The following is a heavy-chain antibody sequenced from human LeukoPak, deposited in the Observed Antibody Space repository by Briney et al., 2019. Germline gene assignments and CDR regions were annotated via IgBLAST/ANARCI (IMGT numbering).Heavy chain of an antibody. D-gene: IGHD6-6*01. V-gene: IGHV4-59*01. CDR2: IYYSGST. J-gene: IGHJ3*02. Sequence: SETLSLTCTVSGGSISSYYWSWIRQPPGKGLEWIGYIYYSGSTNYNPSLKSRVTISVDTSKNELSLKLSSVTAADTAVYYCARGIAARNAFDIWGQGTMVTVSS. CDR1: GGSISSYY. CDR3: ARGIAARNAFDI.